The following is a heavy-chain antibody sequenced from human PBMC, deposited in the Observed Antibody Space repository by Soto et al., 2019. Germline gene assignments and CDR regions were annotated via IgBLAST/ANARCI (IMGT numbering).Heavy chain of an antibody. D-gene: IGHD3-22*01. Sequence: PSETLSLTCAVYGGSFSGYYWSWIRQPPGKGLEWIGEINHSGSTNYNPSLKSRVTISVDTSKNQFSLKLSSVTTADTAVYYCASGRFVITAFDYWGQGTLVTVS. J-gene: IGHJ4*02. V-gene: IGHV4-34*01. CDR1: GGSFSGYY. CDR2: INHSGST. CDR3: ASGRFVITAFDY.